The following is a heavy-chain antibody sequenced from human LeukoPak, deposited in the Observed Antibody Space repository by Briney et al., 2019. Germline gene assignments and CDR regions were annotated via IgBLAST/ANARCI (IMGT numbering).Heavy chain of an antibody. CDR3: ARVQPFGVLLFDF. J-gene: IGHJ4*02. Sequence: PSETLSLTCTVSGASISSGGYYWAWIRQHPEMGLQWIAYIFHTGSTYYNPSFKSRVSLLVDTSANQFSLRLNSVTAADTAVYYCARVQPFGVLLFDFWGQGSLVTVSS. CDR1: GASISSGGYY. D-gene: IGHD3-3*01. V-gene: IGHV4-31*03. CDR2: IFHTGST.